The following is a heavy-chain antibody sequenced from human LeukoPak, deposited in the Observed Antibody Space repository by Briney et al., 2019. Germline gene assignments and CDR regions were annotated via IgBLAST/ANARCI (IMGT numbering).Heavy chain of an antibody. Sequence: PGGSLRLSCAASGFTFSSFGMSWVRQAPGKGLGWVSAISGSGVSTYYADSVKGRFTISRDNSKNTLNLQMSSLRVEDTAVYYCATTRYNYGYYFDYWGQGTLVTVSS. J-gene: IGHJ4*02. D-gene: IGHD3-10*01. CDR2: ISGSGVST. CDR3: ATTRYNYGYYFDY. CDR1: GFTFSSFG. V-gene: IGHV3-23*01.